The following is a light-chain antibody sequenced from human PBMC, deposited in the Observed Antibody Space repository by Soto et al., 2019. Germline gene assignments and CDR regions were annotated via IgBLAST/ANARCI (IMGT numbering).Light chain of an antibody. CDR3: QHYGGPLLT. Sequence: DIVLTQSPGTLSLSPGERATLSCRASQNFGGMFVAWYQQKLGHPPRLLIDASSRSATGIPDRFSGSGSGTDFTLTISRLEPEDFAMYYWQHYGGPLLTFGGGTRVEIK. CDR2: ASS. J-gene: IGKJ4*01. V-gene: IGKV3-20*01. CDR1: QNFGGMF.